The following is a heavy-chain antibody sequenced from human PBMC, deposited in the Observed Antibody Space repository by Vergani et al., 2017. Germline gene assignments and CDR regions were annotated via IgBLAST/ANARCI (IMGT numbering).Heavy chain of an antibody. CDR2: IYPGDSDT. Sequence: EVQLVQSGAEVKKPGESVKISCKGSGYSFTSYWIGWVRQMPGKGLEWMGIIYPGDSDTRYSPSFQGQVTISADKSISTAYLQWSSLKASDTAMYYCATYHVPCXGYRTPYDDDAIDIWRQGTMVTVSS. CDR3: ATYHVPCXGYRTPYDDDAIDI. D-gene: IGHD3-22*01. CDR1: GYSFTSYW. V-gene: IGHV5-51*03. J-gene: IGHJ3*02.